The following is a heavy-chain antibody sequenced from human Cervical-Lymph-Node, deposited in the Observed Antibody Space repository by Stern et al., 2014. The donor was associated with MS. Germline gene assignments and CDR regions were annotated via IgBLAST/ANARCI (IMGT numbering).Heavy chain of an antibody. V-gene: IGHV1-2*06. J-gene: IGHJ3*02. CDR3: AREIHPAITFDI. CDR1: GYTLTDYY. D-gene: IGHD2-21*01. Sequence: QVQLVQSGAEMKRPGTSMKVSCKASGYTLTDYYMHWVRQAPGQGLQWMGRINPKTGGANYTEAFQGRVTMARDTSISTGYMVLSSLRSDDTAVYYCAREIHPAITFDIWGQGTVVTVSS. CDR2: INPKTGGA.